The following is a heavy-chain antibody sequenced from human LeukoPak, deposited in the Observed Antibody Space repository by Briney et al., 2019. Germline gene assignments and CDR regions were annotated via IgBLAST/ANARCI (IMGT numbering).Heavy chain of an antibody. CDR1: GFTFSSYA. D-gene: IGHD2-2*02. J-gene: IGHJ4*02. CDR3: ARDRTRWDIVVVPAAIFDY. V-gene: IGHV3-30-3*01. CDR2: ISYDGSNE. Sequence: GRSLRLSCAAFGFTFSSYAMHWVRQAPGKGLEWVAVISYDGSNEYYADSVKGRFTISRDNSKNTLYLQMNSLRAEDTAVYYCARDRTRWDIVVVPAAIFDYWGQGTLVTVSS.